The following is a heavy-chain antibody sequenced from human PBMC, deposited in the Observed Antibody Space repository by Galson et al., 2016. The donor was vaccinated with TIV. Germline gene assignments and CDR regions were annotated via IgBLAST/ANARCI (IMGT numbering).Heavy chain of an antibody. CDR3: SRSDAISGYYYHFDY. D-gene: IGHD3-22*01. J-gene: IGHJ4*02. CDR2: INAANGDT. Sequence: SVKVSCKASGYTFINYAIHWVRQAPGQGLEWMGWINAANGDTKSSQKFRGRVTTTRDTSANTAYMELSSLRSEDTSVYYCSRSDAISGYYYHFDYWGQGTLVTVSS. CDR1: GYTFINYA. V-gene: IGHV1-3*01.